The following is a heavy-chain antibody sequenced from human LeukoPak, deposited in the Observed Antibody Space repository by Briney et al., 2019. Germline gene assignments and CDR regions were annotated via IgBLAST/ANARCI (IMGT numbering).Heavy chain of an antibody. D-gene: IGHD3-10*01. Sequence: SETLSLTCTVSGGSISSGSYYWSWIRQPAGKGLEWIGRIYTSGSTNYNPPLKSRVTISVDTSKNQFSLKLSSVTAADTAVYYCARDGVLGYYGSGSPRYYYYYMDVWGKGTTVTVSS. CDR3: ARDGVLGYYGSGSPRYYYYYMDV. CDR2: IYTSGST. J-gene: IGHJ6*03. CDR1: GGSISSGSYY. V-gene: IGHV4-61*02.